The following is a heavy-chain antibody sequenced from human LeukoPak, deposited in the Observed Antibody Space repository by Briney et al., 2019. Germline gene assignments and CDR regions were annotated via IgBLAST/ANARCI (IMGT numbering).Heavy chain of an antibody. V-gene: IGHV4-39*07. CDR2: IYYSGST. CDR3: ARGRGEGRGIALIRGVRAPSYNWFDP. J-gene: IGHJ5*02. Sequence: SETLSLTCTVSGDSITSSSYYWGWIRQPPGKGLEWIGSIYYSGSTYYTPSLKSRVTISVDTSKNQFSLKLSSVTAADTAVYYCARGRGEGRGIALIRGVRAPSYNWFDPWGHGTLVTVSS. D-gene: IGHD3-10*01. CDR1: GDSITSSSYY.